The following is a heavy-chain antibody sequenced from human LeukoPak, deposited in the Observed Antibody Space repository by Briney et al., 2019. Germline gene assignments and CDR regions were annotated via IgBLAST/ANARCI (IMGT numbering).Heavy chain of an antibody. D-gene: IGHD2-15*01. V-gene: IGHV3-23*01. CDR3: ARDPGYCSGGSCYELAPLDAFDI. Sequence: PGGSLRLSCAASGFTFSSYAMSWVRQAPGKGLEWDSAISGSGGSTYYADSVKGRFTISRDNAKNTLYLQMNSLRAEDTAVYYCARDPGYCSGGSCYELAPLDAFDIWGQGTMVTVSS. J-gene: IGHJ3*02. CDR1: GFTFSSYA. CDR2: ISGSGGST.